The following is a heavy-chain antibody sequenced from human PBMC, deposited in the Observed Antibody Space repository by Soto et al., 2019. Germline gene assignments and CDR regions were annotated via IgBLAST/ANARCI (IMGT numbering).Heavy chain of an antibody. CDR3: ARGPLLWFGELSTLDY. CDR2: INAGNGNT. V-gene: IGHV1-3*01. J-gene: IGHJ4*02. Sequence: QVQLVQSGAEVKKPGASVKVSCKASGYTFTSYAMHWVRQAPGQRLEWMGWINAGNGNTKYSQKFKGRVTITRDTSASAAYMELSGLRSEYTSVYCCARGPLLWFGELSTLDYVGQGTLVTVSS. D-gene: IGHD3-10*01. CDR1: GYTFTSYA.